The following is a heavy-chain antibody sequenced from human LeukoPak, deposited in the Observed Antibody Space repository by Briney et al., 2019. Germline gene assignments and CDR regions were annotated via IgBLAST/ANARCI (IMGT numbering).Heavy chain of an antibody. V-gene: IGHV1-18*01. Sequence: ASVKVSCKASGYTFTSYGISWVRQAPGHRLEWMGWISAYNGNTNYAQKLQGRVTMTTDTSTSTAYMELRSLRSDDTAVYYCARGLKPAATRLYYFDYWGQGTLVTVSS. CDR2: ISAYNGNT. CDR1: GYTFTSYG. CDR3: ARGLKPAATRLYYFDY. D-gene: IGHD2-2*01. J-gene: IGHJ4*02.